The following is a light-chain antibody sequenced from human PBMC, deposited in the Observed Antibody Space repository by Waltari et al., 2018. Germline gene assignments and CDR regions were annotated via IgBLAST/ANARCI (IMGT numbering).Light chain of an antibody. CDR2: DVN. V-gene: IGLV2-14*01. CDR1: SSDVGDYNY. Sequence: QSALTQPASVSASPGQSISISCTETSSDVGDYNYVSWYQQHPGKAPKLIIYDVNKRLPGVSNRFSASKSGNPASRTISGLQPEDEADYYCSSYTRSSTFLFGGGTKLTVL. J-gene: IGLJ3*02. CDR3: SSYTRSSTFL.